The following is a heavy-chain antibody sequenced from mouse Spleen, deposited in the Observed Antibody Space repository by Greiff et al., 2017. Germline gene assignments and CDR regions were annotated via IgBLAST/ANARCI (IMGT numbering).Heavy chain of an antibody. Sequence: VQRVESGPGLVQPSQSLSITCTVSGFSLTSYGVHWVRQSPGKGLEWLGVIWRGGGTDYNAAFISRLSISKDNSKSQVFFIMNSLQADDTARYYCAYNRYYAMDYWGQGTSVTVSS. CDR2: IWRGGGT. CDR3: AYNRYYAMDY. D-gene: IGHD1-3*01. CDR1: GFSLTSYG. J-gene: IGHJ4*01. V-gene: IGHV2-2*01.